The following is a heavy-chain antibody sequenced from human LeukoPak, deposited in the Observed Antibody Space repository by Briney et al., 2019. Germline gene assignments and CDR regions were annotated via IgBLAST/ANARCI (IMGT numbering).Heavy chain of an antibody. J-gene: IGHJ4*02. CDR3: ASYSYDSSGYMVRY. D-gene: IGHD3-22*01. V-gene: IGHV3-21*03. Sequence: PGGSLRLSCAASGFTFSSYSMNWVRQAPGKGLEWVSSISSSSSYIYYADSVKGRFTISRDNAKNSLYLQMNSLRAADTAVYYCASYSYDSSGYMVRYWGQGTLVTVSS. CDR1: GFTFSSYS. CDR2: ISSSSSYI.